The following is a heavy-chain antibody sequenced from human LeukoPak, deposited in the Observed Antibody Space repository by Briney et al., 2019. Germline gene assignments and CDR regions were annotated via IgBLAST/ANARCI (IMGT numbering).Heavy chain of an antibody. CDR1: GFTFSSYS. V-gene: IGHV3-21*01. CDR2: ISSSSYI. Sequence: TGGSLRLSCAASGFTFSSYSMNWVRQAPGKGLEWVSSISSSSYIYYADSVKGRFTISRDNAKNSLYLQMNSLRAEDTAVYYCGCYYYDSKGSFDYWGQGTLVTVSS. D-gene: IGHD3-22*01. J-gene: IGHJ4*02. CDR3: GCYYYDSKGSFDY.